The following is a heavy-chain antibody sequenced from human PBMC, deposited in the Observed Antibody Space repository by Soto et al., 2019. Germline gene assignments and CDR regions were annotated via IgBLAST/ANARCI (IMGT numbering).Heavy chain of an antibody. V-gene: IGHV1-69*02. J-gene: IGHJ2*01. CDR2: FIPILGIA. CDR1: GGTFSSYT. Sequence: QVQLVQSGAEVKKTGSSVKVSCKASGGTFSSYTISWVRQAPRQGLEWMGRFIPILGIANYAQKFQGRVTITADKSTSTAYMELSSLRSEDTAVYYCARSGGSGWGANWYFDLWGRGTLVTVSS. D-gene: IGHD6-19*01. CDR3: ARSGGSGWGANWYFDL.